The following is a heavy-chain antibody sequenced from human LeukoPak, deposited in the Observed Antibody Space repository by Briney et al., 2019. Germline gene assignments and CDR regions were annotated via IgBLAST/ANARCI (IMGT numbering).Heavy chain of an antibody. V-gene: IGHV3-7*01. CDR2: IKQDGSEK. CDR1: GFTFSSYA. Sequence: GGSLRLSCAASGFTFSSYAMSWVRQAPGKGLEWVGNIKQDGSEKNYMDSVKGRFTISRDNAKNSLYLQMNSLRAEDTAVYYCARDSATKVRGPVIGSTDFWGQGTLVTVSS. D-gene: IGHD3-10*01. J-gene: IGHJ4*02. CDR3: ARDSATKVRGPVIGSTDF.